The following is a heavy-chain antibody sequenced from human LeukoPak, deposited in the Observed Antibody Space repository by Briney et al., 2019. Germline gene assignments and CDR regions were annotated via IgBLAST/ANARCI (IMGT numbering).Heavy chain of an antibody. V-gene: IGHV3-21*01. J-gene: IGHJ4*02. CDR1: GFTFSSYS. D-gene: IGHD3/OR15-3a*01. CDR3: VRDLVWDTGRVDY. Sequence: PGGSLRLSCAASGFTFSSYSMNWVRQAPGKGLEWVSSVSSSSSYIYYADSVKGRFTISRGNAKNSLFLQMNNLRDEDTATYFCVRDLVWDTGRVDYWGQGTLVTVSS. CDR2: VSSSSSYI.